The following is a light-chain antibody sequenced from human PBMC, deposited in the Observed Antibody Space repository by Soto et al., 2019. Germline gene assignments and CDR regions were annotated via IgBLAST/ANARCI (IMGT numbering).Light chain of an antibody. CDR1: QGISSY. J-gene: IGKJ1*01. CDR2: AAS. CDR3: QQLNSYP. Sequence: DIQLTQSPSFLSASVGDRVTITCRASQGISSYLAWYQQKPGKAPKLLIYAASTLQSGVPSRFSGSGSGTEFTLTISSLQPEDFATYSCQQLNSYPFGQGTKVEIK. V-gene: IGKV1-9*01.